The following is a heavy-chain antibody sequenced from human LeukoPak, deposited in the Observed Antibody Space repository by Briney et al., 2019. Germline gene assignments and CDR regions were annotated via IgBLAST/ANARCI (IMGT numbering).Heavy chain of an antibody. CDR1: GFTFSRHG. V-gene: IGHV3-30*03. D-gene: IGHD3-3*01. CDR2: ISNDGSRK. J-gene: IGHJ4*02. CDR3: ARDRAWNYFDY. Sequence: GGSLRLSCAPSGFTFSRHGMHWVRQAPGKGLEWVAIISNDGSRKYYAHSVEGRFTISRDNSKNTLYLQMGSLRAEDTAVYYCARDRAWNYFDYWGQGTLVTVSS.